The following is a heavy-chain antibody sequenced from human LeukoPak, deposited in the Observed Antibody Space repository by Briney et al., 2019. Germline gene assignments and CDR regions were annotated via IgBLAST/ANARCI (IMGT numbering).Heavy chain of an antibody. D-gene: IGHD3-10*01. CDR1: GGSISSYY. CDR3: ARTGYYGSGNHRAFDI. Sequence: PSETLSLTCTVSGGSISSYYWSWIRQSPGKRLEWIGYIYFSGSTSGSTNYNPSLKSRVTISLDTSKNHFSLKLSSVTAADTAVYYCARTGYYGSGNHRAFDIWGQGTMVTVSS. CDR2: IYFSGSTSGST. V-gene: IGHV4-59*01. J-gene: IGHJ3*02.